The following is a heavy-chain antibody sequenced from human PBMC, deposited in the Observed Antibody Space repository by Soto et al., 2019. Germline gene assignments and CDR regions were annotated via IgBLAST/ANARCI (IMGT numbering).Heavy chain of an antibody. V-gene: IGHV3-21*01. CDR3: ARDLSERIAAAGYLFDY. CDR2: IISSSSYI. J-gene: IGHJ4*02. Sequence: PGGSLRLSCAASGFNVTSKYLSWVLQAPGKGLEWVSSIISSSSYIYYADSVKGRFTISRDNAKNSLYLQMNSLRADDTAVYYCARDLSERIAAAGYLFDYWGQGTLVTVSS. D-gene: IGHD6-13*01. CDR1: GFNVTSKY.